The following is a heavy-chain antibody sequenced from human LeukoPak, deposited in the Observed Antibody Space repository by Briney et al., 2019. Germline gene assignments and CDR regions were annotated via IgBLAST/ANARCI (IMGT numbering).Heavy chain of an antibody. CDR2: ISSGSGGDI. CDR1: GFSFSSYA. CDR3: ARDPGGSFDY. D-gene: IGHD3-10*01. J-gene: IGHJ4*02. V-gene: IGHV3-21*01. Sequence: TGGSLRLSCVASGFSFSSYAMSWVRQAPGKGLEWVSSISSGSGGDIFYADSVKGRFTISRDNAKNSLYLEMNSLRVEDTAVYYCARDPGGSFDYWGQGTLVTVSS.